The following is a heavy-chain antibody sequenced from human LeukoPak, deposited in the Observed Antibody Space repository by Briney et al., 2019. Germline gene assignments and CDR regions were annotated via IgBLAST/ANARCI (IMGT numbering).Heavy chain of an antibody. CDR1: GFTFSRYA. V-gene: IGHV3-48*03. D-gene: IGHD6-13*01. CDR3: AREAADSGDAFDI. J-gene: IGHJ3*02. CDR2: ISSSGSTI. Sequence: GSLRLSCAVSGFTFSRYAMHWVRQAPGKGLEGVSYISSSGSTIYYADSVKGRFTISRDNAKNSLYLQMNSLRAEDTAVYYCAREAADSGDAFDIWGQGTMVTVSS.